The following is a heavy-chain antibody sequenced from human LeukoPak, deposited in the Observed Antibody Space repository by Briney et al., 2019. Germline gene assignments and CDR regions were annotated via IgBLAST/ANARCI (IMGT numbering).Heavy chain of an antibody. CDR3: AKSGSSGYSKGAFDI. J-gene: IGHJ3*02. CDR1: GFTFSDHY. D-gene: IGHD3-22*01. CDR2: ISYDGSNK. Sequence: GGSLRLACAASGFTFSDHYMEWVRQAPGKGLEWVAVISYDGSNKYYADSVKGRFTISRDNSKNTLYLQMNSLRAEDTAVYYCAKSGSSGYSKGAFDIWGQGTMVTVSS. V-gene: IGHV3-30*18.